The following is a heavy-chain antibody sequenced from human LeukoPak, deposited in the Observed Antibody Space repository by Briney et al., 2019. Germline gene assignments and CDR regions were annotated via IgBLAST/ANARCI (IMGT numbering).Heavy chain of an antibody. J-gene: IGHJ4*02. CDR3: AREWEDYDILTGFDY. D-gene: IGHD3-9*01. CDR1: GYTLTGYY. Sequence: ASVKVSCKASGYTLTGYYMHWVRQAPGQGLEWMGWINPNSGGTNYAQKFQGRVTMTRDTSISTAYMELSRLRSDDTAVYYCAREWEDYDILTGFDYWGQGTLVTVSS. V-gene: IGHV1-2*02. CDR2: INPNSGGT.